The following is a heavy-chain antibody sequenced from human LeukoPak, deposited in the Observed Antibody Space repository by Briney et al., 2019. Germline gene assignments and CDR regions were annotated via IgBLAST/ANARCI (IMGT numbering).Heavy chain of an antibody. Sequence: GGSLRLSCAASAFTFSSYAMSWVRQAPGKGLEWVSAISGSGGSTYYADSVKGRFTISRDNSKNTLYLQMNSLRAEDTAVYYCAKAPVTTCRGAYCYPFDYWGQGTLVTVSS. D-gene: IGHD2-21*01. CDR3: AKAPVTTCRGAYCYPFDY. CDR2: ISGSGGST. V-gene: IGHV3-23*01. J-gene: IGHJ4*02. CDR1: AFTFSSYA.